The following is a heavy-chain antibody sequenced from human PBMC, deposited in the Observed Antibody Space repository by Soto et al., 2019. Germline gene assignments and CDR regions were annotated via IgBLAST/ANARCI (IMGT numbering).Heavy chain of an antibody. CDR2: IDPYDTGI. Sequence: EVQLVEYGGGLVQPGGSLRLSCRASGFTFSGDWMHWIRQAPGKGLDWVSRIDPYDTGISYANSVKGRFTISRDNAESKLYVQMNSLRPDDTAVYYCTRETFGDRDYWGQGTLVTVSS. CDR3: TRETFGDRDY. V-gene: IGHV3-74*01. D-gene: IGHD4-17*01. CDR1: GFTFSGDW. J-gene: IGHJ4*02.